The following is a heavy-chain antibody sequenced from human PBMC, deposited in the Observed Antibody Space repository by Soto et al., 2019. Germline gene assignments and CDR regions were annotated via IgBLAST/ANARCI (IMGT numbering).Heavy chain of an antibody. CDR2: INPNSGGT. CDR3: AAGYSPPGSKTQNWFDP. Sequence: ASVKVSCKASGYTFTSYYMHWVRQAPGQGLEWMGWINPNSGGTNYAQKFQGWVTMTRDTSISTAYMELSRLRSDDTAVYYCAAGYSPPGSKTQNWFDPWGQGTLVTVSS. CDR1: GYTFTSYY. J-gene: IGHJ5*02. V-gene: IGHV1-2*04. D-gene: IGHD1-26*01.